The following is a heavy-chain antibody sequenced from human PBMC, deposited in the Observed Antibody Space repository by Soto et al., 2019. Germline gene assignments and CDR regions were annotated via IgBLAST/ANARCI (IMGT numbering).Heavy chain of an antibody. Sequence: ASETLSLTCAVYGGSFSGYYWSWIRQPPGKGLEWIGEINHSGSTNYNPSLKSRVTISVDTSKNQFSLKLSSVTAADTAVYYCASSKYYDFWSGYYSRGYCDYWGQGTLVTVSS. CDR3: ASSKYYDFWSGYYSRGYCDY. CDR1: GGSFSGYY. V-gene: IGHV4-34*01. CDR2: INHSGST. D-gene: IGHD3-3*01. J-gene: IGHJ4*02.